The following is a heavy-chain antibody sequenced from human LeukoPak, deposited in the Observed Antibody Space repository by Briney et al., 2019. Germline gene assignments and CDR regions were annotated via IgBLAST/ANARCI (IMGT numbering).Heavy chain of an antibody. CDR1: GFTFSSYG. J-gene: IGHJ4*02. D-gene: IGHD1-14*01. V-gene: IGHV3-30*02. CDR2: IRYDGSNK. Sequence: GSLRLSCAASGFTFSSYGMHWVRQAPGKGLEWVAFIRYDGSNKYYADSMKGRFTISRDNSKNTLYLQMNSLRAEDTAVYYCAKGSPKGYNVDYWGQGTLVTVSS. CDR3: AKGSPKGYNVDY.